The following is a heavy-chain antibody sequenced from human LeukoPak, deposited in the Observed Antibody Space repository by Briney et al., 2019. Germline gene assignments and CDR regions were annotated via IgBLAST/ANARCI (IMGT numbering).Heavy chain of an antibody. CDR3: LRRVRYFGQNDY. V-gene: IGHV4-59*08. Sequence: PSETLSLTCTVSGASLSDYYWSWIRQPPGKGLEWIGYIYYTGSTNYNPSLKSRVPMSVDTSKNQISLKLRSVTAAGSSVYYWLRRVRYFGQNDYWGQGTLVTVSS. CDR1: GASLSDYY. D-gene: IGHD3-9*01. CDR2: IYYTGST. J-gene: IGHJ4*02.